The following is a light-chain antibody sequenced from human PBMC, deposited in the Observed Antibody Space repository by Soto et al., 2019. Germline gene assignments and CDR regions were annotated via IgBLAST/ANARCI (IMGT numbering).Light chain of an antibody. CDR1: SSDVGGYNY. Sequence: QSALTQPASVSGSPGQSITMSCTGTSSDVGGYNYVSWYQPHPGKAPKLMIYEVSNRPSGVSNRFSGSKSGNTASLTISGLQAEDEADYYCSSYISSSIDYVFGTGTKLTVL. CDR2: EVS. V-gene: IGLV2-14*01. CDR3: SSYISSSIDYV. J-gene: IGLJ1*01.